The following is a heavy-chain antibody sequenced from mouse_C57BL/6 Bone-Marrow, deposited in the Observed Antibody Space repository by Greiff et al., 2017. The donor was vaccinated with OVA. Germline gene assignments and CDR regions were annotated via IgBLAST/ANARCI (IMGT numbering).Heavy chain of an antibody. Sequence: EVKLQESGPGLVKPSQSLSLTCSVTGYSITSGYYWNWIRQFPGNKLEWMGYISYDGSNNYNPSLKNRISITRDTSKNQFFLKLNSVTTEDTATYYCARGDTTVVNFYYYAMDYWGQGTSVTVSS. V-gene: IGHV3-6*01. CDR3: ARGDTTVVNFYYYAMDY. CDR2: ISYDGSN. CDR1: GYSITSGYY. D-gene: IGHD1-1*01. J-gene: IGHJ4*01.